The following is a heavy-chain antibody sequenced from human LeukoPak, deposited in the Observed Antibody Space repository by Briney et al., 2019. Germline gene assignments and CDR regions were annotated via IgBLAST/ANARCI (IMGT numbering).Heavy chain of an antibody. V-gene: IGHV4-39*01. CDR2: IYYSGST. CDR3: ARHFPDFLPGV. CDR1: GGSISSSSYY. Sequence: PSETLSLTCTVSGGSISSSSYYWGWIRQPPGKGLEWIGSIYYSGSTYYNPSLKSRVTISVDTSENQFSLKLSSVTAADTAVYYCARHFPDFLPGVWGKGTTVTVSS. J-gene: IGHJ6*04. D-gene: IGHD3-3*01.